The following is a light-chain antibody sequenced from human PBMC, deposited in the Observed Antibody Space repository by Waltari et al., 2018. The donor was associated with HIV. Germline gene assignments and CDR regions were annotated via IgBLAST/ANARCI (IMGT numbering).Light chain of an antibody. CDR2: DDT. J-gene: IGLJ2*01. CDR1: NIGSKS. CDR3: QVWDNSNDVVV. V-gene: IGLV3-21*02. Sequence: SYVLTQPPSVSVAPGQTARITCGGNNIGSKSVHWYQQQPGQAPVMVVYDDTDRPSGIPERFSGSNSGNTATLTISRVEAGDEADYYCQVWDNSNDVVVFGGGTKLTVL.